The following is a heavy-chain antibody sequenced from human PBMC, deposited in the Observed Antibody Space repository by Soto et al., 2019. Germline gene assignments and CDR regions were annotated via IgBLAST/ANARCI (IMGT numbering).Heavy chain of an antibody. D-gene: IGHD2-2*01. V-gene: IGHV1-8*01. Sequence: GASVKVSCKASGYTFTSYDINWVRQATGQGLEWMGWMNPNSGNTGYAQKFQGRVTMTRNTSISTAYMELSSLRSEDTAVYYCARGARFRVPAAMVFYWFDPWGQGTLVTVSS. CDR1: GYTFTSYD. J-gene: IGHJ5*02. CDR3: ARGARFRVPAAMVFYWFDP. CDR2: MNPNSGNT.